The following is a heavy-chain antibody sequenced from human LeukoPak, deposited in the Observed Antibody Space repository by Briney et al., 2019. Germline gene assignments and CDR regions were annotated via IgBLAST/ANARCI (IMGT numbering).Heavy chain of an antibody. J-gene: IGHJ3*02. Sequence: PGGSLRLSCAASGFAFSSYDMHWVRQATGKGLEWVSAIGTAGDTYYPGSVKGRFTISRENDKNSLYLQMNSLRAGDPAVYYCASAYRGYYGSGSYYNDAFDIRGQGTMVTVSS. CDR3: ASAYRGYYGSGSYYNDAFDI. D-gene: IGHD3-10*01. CDR1: GFAFSSYD. CDR2: IGTAGDT. V-gene: IGHV3-13*04.